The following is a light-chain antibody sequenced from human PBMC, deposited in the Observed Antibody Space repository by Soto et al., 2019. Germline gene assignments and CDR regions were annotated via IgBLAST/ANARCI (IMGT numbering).Light chain of an antibody. V-gene: IGLV2-14*01. CDR3: SPYTTSSAHKVV. Sequence: QSVLTQPASVSGSPGQSITISCTGTGSDVGGSNSVSWYQQHPGKAPKLMIYDVSNWPSGVSNRFSGSKSGNTASLTISGLQAEDEADYYCSPYTTSSAHKVVFGGGTKLTVL. CDR1: GSDVGGSNS. J-gene: IGLJ2*01. CDR2: DVS.